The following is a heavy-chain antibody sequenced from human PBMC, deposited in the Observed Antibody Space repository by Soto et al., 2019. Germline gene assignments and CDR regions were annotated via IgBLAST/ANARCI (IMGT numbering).Heavy chain of an antibody. CDR1: GSTFNNFA. CDR3: ARAIKRWEVDYYFDF. Sequence: QVVLLQSGAEVKEPGSSVRVSCQVSGSTFNNFAFSWVRQAPGHGPEWMGGIVVDSNTAEYSQRFQDIVTITADNSTDTLYMELCSLTFEDTAIYYCARAIKRWEVDYYFDFWGQGTLVTVSS. J-gene: IGHJ4*02. V-gene: IGHV1-69*06. D-gene: IGHD1-26*01. CDR2: IVVDSNTA.